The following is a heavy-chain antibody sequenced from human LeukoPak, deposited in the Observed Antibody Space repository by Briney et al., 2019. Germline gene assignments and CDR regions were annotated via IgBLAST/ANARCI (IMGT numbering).Heavy chain of an antibody. J-gene: IGHJ4*02. CDR3: STGLSY. V-gene: IGHV3-15*01. D-gene: IGHD3-16*01. CDR1: GFTFSDAW. Sequence: NAGGSLILSCAASGFTFSDAWMSWVRQAPGKGLEWVGRTKSKTDGGTTDCAAPVKGRFTISRDDSKNTLYLQMNSLKTEDTAVYYCSTGLSYWGQGTLVTVSS. CDR2: TKSKTDGGTT.